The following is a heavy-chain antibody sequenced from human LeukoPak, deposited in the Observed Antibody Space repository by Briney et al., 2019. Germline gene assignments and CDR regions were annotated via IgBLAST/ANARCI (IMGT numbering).Heavy chain of an antibody. Sequence: TGGSLRLSCAASGFTFSSYAMSWVRQAPGKGLEWVSAISGSGGSTYYADSVKGRFTISRDNSKNTLYLQMNSLRAEDTAVYYCAKDIPPDYYDSSGYYFFPYSSHTVNAFDIWGQGTMVTVSS. CDR3: AKDIPPDYYDSSGYYFFPYSSHTVNAFDI. CDR2: ISGSGGST. D-gene: IGHD3-22*01. CDR1: GFTFSSYA. J-gene: IGHJ3*02. V-gene: IGHV3-23*01.